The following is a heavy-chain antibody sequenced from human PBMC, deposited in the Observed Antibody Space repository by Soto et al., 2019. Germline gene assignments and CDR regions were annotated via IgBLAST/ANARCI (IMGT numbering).Heavy chain of an antibody. Sequence: GGSLRLSCVASGFAFGDYSIAWVRQAPGKGLEWVSTISNTIVDTFNRHYADSVEGRFTLSRDNSKNTLYLQMNSLRADDTAVYYCAKDTSYGPVDFWGQGTLVTVSS. CDR3: AKDTSYGPVDF. D-gene: IGHD3-10*01. J-gene: IGHJ4*02. V-gene: IGHV3-23*01. CDR1: GFAFGDYS. CDR2: ISNTIVDTFNR.